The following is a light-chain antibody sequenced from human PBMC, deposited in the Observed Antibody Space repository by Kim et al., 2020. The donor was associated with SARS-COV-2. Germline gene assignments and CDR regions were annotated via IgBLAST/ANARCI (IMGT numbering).Light chain of an antibody. CDR1: QGISSY. CDR3: QQLNSYPRWT. J-gene: IGKJ1*01. Sequence: IQLTQSPSSLSPSVGDRVNITCRASQGISSYLAWYQQKPGKAPKLLIYAASTLQSGVPSRFSGSGSGTDFTLTISSLQAEDFATYYCQQLNSYPRWTFGQGTKVDIK. V-gene: IGKV1-9*01. CDR2: AAS.